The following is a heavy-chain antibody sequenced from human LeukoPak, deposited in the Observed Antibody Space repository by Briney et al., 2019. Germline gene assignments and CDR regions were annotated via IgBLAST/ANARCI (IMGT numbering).Heavy chain of an antibody. D-gene: IGHD3-10*01. CDR3: AKGYGSGSSKGSIDY. V-gene: IGHV3-23*01. Sequence: GGSLRLSCAASGFTFSSYAMSWVRQAPGKGLEWVSAISGSGGSTYYADSVKGRFTIPRDNSKNTLYLQMNSLRAEDTAVYYCAKGYGSGSSKGSIDYWGQGTLVTVSS. CDR1: GFTFSSYA. J-gene: IGHJ4*02. CDR2: ISGSGGST.